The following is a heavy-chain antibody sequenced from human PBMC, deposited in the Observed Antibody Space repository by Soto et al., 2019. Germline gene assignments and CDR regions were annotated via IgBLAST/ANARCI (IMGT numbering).Heavy chain of an antibody. J-gene: IGHJ6*02. V-gene: IGHV3-7*03. CDR3: ARDVILGYCSSNSCSHADYYYYGMDV. D-gene: IGHD2-2*01. Sequence: PGGSLRLSCAASGFTFSSYWMSWVRQAPGKGLEWVANIKQDGSEKYYVDSVKGRFTISRDNAKNSLYLQMNSLRAEDTAVYYCARDVILGYCSSNSCSHADYYYYGMDVWGQGTTVTVPS. CDR1: GFTFSSYW. CDR2: IKQDGSEK.